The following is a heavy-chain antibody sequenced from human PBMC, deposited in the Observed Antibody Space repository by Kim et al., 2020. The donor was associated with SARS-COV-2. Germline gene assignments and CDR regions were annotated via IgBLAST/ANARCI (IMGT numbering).Heavy chain of an antibody. CDR2: INTNTGNP. CDR3: ARAHMVRGVIGYYYYGMDV. CDR1: GYTFTSYA. J-gene: IGHJ6*02. V-gene: IGHV7-4-1*02. Sequence: ASVKVSCKASGYTFTSYAMNWVRQAPGQGLEWMGWINTNTGNPTYAQGFTGRFVFSLDTSVSTAYLQISSLKAEDTAVYYCARAHMVRGVIGYYYYGMDVWGQGTTVTVSS. D-gene: IGHD3-10*01.